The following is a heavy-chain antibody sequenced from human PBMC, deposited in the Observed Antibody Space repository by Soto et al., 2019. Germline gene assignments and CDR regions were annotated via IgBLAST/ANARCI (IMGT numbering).Heavy chain of an antibody. D-gene: IGHD2-15*01. CDR1: GGSIANNNYF. CDR2: AAYSGGT. V-gene: IGHV4-39*01. J-gene: IGHJ4*02. Sequence: SETLSLTCTVSGGSIANNNYFWGWVRQPPGKGLEWIGSAAYSGGTYKNPSLKSRVTVSVDTSKNQFSLKLTSVTAADTAVYYCAKVVVGATSHSDFDSWGQGXLVTVHS. CDR3: AKVVVGATSHSDFDS.